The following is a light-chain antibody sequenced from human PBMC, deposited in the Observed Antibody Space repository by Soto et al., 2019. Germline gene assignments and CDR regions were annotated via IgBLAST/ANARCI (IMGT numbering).Light chain of an antibody. J-gene: IGKJ4*01. Sequence: DIVMTQSPDSLAVSLGERATINCKSSQSLLYNSNNKNYLAWYQQEPGQPPMLLIYWASTRESGVPDRFSGSGSGTDFTLTISNLQAEDVAVYYCHQYYSVPLTFGGGTKVEIK. V-gene: IGKV4-1*01. CDR2: WAS. CDR1: QSLLYNSNNKNY. CDR3: HQYYSVPLT.